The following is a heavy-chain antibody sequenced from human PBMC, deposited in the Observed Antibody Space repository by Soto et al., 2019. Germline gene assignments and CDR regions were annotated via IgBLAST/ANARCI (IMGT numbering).Heavy chain of an antibody. CDR3: ATAGGSLTGYYTFDY. CDR2: FDPEDGET. J-gene: IGHJ4*02. Sequence: ASVKVSCKVSGYTLTELSMHWVRQAPGKGLEWMGGFDPEDGETIYAQKFQGRVTMTEEKSTDTAYMELSSRRSEATAVYYCATAGGSLTGYYTFDYWGQGTLVTVSS. D-gene: IGHD3-9*01. V-gene: IGHV1-24*01. CDR1: GYTLTELS.